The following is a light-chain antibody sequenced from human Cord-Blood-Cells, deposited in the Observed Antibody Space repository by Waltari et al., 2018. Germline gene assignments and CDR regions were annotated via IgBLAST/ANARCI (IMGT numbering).Light chain of an antibody. Sequence: QSALTQPASVSGSPGQSITISCTGTSSDVGSYNLVSWYQQHPGKAPKLWIYEVSKRPSGVSNRFSGSKSGNTASLTISGLQAEDEADYYCCSYAGSSTYYVFGTGTKVTVL. J-gene: IGLJ1*01. CDR2: EVS. CDR1: SSDVGSYNL. CDR3: CSYAGSSTYYV. V-gene: IGLV2-23*02.